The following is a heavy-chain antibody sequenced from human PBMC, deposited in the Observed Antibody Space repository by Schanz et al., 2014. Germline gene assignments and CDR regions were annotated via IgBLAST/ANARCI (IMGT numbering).Heavy chain of an antibody. CDR1: TFTFDHYA. D-gene: IGHD2-21*02. J-gene: IGHJ2*01. CDR3: AKDLGVDCGDGCFNWYFDL. Sequence: EVQLLESGGGLVQPGGSLRLSCSASTFTFDHYAMTWVRQAPGKGLEWVAAVSSRSDEIKYADSVRGRFTISRDNSRSTMCLQMNSLRAEDTAVYFCAKDLGVDCGDGCFNWYFDLWGRGTLVTVSS. V-gene: IGHV3-23*05. CDR2: VSSRSDEI.